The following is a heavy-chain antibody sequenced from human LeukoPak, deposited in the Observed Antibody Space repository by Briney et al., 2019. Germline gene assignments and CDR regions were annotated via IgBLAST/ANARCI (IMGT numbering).Heavy chain of an antibody. CDR3: ARGQEMTFDI. V-gene: IGHV1-69*05. Sequence: GASVKVSCKASRGTFGSYAISWVRQAPGQGLEWMGGIIPIFGTANYAQKFQGRVTITTDESTSTAYMELSSLRSEDTAVYYCARGQEMTFDIWGQGTMVTVSS. D-gene: IGHD5-24*01. CDR1: RGTFGSYA. J-gene: IGHJ3*02. CDR2: IIPIFGTA.